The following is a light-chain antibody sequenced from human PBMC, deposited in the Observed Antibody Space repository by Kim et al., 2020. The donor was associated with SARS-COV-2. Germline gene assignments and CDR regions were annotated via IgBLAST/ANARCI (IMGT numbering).Light chain of an antibody. CDR2: SNN. Sequence: ELTQPPSASGTPGQTVTISCSGSSSNIGSNYVYWYQQHPGPAPKLLLYSNNHRPSGVHDRFSGSKSGTTASLAISGLRSEDEADYYCAAWDDSLSGPVFGGGTQLTVL. CDR3: AAWDDSLSGPV. J-gene: IGLJ3*02. CDR1: SSNIGSNY. V-gene: IGLV1-47*02.